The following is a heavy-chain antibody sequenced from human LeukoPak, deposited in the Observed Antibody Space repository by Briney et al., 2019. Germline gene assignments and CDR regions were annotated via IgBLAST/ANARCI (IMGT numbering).Heavy chain of an antibody. Sequence: PGGSLRLSCAASGFTFSSYALSWVRQAPGKGLGWVSAVSGSGGSTYYADSVKGRFTISRDNSKNTLYLQMNILRAEDTAVYYCAKDQDDWRRGSACDYWGQGTLVTVSS. J-gene: IGHJ4*02. CDR2: VSGSGGST. CDR1: GFTFSSYA. D-gene: IGHD3-9*01. V-gene: IGHV3-23*01. CDR3: AKDQDDWRRGSACDY.